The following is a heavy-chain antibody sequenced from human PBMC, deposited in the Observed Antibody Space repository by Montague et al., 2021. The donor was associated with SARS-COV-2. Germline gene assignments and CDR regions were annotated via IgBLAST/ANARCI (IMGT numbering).Heavy chain of an antibody. J-gene: IGHJ3*02. CDR3: ARARGLITMVRGVSNDAFDI. Sequence: SLRLSCAASGFTFSSYDMHWVRQATGKGLEWVSAIGTAGDTYYPGSVKGRFTISRENAKNSLYLQMNSLRAGDTAVYYCARARGLITMVRGVSNDAFDIWGQGKMVAVSS. CDR1: GFTFSSYD. CDR2: IGTAGDT. V-gene: IGHV3-13*01. D-gene: IGHD3-10*01.